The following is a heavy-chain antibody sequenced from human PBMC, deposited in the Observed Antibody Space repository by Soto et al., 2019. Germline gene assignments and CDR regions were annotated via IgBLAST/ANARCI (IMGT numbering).Heavy chain of an antibody. CDR2: SRDKVHSHTT. CDR1: GFTFSDHY. D-gene: IGHD5-12*01. CDR3: ARGVVSTGYFDY. V-gene: IGHV3-72*01. Sequence: EVQLAESGGGLVQPGGSLRLSCAASGFTFSDHYMDWVRQAPGKGLEWVGRSRDKVHSHTTEYAASVKGQFTISRGDSENSLYLQMTSLKTEDTAVYYCARGVVSTGYFDYWGQGTLVTVSS. J-gene: IGHJ4*02.